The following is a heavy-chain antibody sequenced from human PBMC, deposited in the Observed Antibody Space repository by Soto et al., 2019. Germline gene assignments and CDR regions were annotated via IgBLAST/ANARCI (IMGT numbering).Heavy chain of an antibody. CDR2: INTYDGNT. CDR3: AASQQFDY. J-gene: IGHJ4*02. Sequence: QVQLVQSGAEVKKPGASVKVSCKASGYTFTSYGINWVRQAPGQGREWMGWINTYDGNTNHAQKLQGRVTMTTDTSTRTAYMELRSLSADDTAVYYSAASQQFDYWGQGTLVTVSS. CDR1: GYTFTSYG. D-gene: IGHD6-13*01. V-gene: IGHV1-18*01.